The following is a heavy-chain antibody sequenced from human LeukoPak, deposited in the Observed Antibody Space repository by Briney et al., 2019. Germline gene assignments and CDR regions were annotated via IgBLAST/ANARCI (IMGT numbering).Heavy chain of an antibody. J-gene: IGHJ5*02. CDR2: IYTSGST. Sequence: SQTLSLTCTVSGGSISSGSYYWSWIRQPAGKGLEWIGRIYTSGSTNYNPSLKSRVTISVDTSKNQFSLKLSSVTAADTAVYYCAGQTNLYGMVGFDPWGQGTLVTVSS. D-gene: IGHD3-10*01. CDR1: GGSISSGSYY. CDR3: AGQTNLYGMVGFDP. V-gene: IGHV4-61*02.